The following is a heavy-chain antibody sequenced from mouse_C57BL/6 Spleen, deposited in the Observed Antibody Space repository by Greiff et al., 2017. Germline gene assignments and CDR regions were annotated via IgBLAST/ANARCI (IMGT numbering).Heavy chain of an antibody. J-gene: IGHJ1*03. CDR3: TRDATTVVEDWYFDV. CDR2: ISSGGDYI. V-gene: IGHV5-9-1*02. D-gene: IGHD1-1*01. CDR1: GFTFSSYA. Sequence: EVQLVESGEGLVKPGGSLKLSCAASGFTFSSYAMSWVRQTPEKRLEWVAYISSGGDYIYYADTVKGRFTISRDNARNTLYLQMSSLKSEDTAMYYCTRDATTVVEDWYFDVWGTGTTVTVSS.